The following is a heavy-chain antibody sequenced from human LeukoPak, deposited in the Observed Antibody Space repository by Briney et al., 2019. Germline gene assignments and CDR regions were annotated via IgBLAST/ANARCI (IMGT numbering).Heavy chain of an antibody. CDR3: ARGGSSSSGWFDP. D-gene: IGHD6-6*01. CDR1: GYSISSGYY. Sequence: SETLSLTCTVSGYSISSGYYWGWIRQPPGKGLEWIGSIYHSGSTYYNPSLKSRVTISVDTSKNPFSLKLSSVTAADTAVYYCARGGSSSSGWFDPWGQGTLVTVSS. CDR2: IYHSGST. J-gene: IGHJ5*02. V-gene: IGHV4-38-2*02.